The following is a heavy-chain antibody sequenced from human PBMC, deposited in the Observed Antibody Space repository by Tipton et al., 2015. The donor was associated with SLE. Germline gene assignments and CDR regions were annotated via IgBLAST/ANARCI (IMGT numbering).Heavy chain of an antibody. CDR2: MNPNSGDT. CDR1: GYTFTSYD. D-gene: IGHD4-11*01. CDR3: ARGDYSRGLDI. J-gene: IGHJ3*02. Sequence: QLVQSGAEVKNPGASVKVSCKASGYTFTSYDIIWVRQATGQGLEWMGWMNPNSGDTGYEQKFQNKVTMSRNTSISTAYMELLSLRSEDTAVYYCARGDYSRGLDIWGQGTMVTVCS. V-gene: IGHV1-8*01.